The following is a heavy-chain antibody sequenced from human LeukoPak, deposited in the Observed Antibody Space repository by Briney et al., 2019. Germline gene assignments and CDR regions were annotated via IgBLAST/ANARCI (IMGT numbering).Heavy chain of an antibody. CDR2: IKQDGSEK. CDR3: ARDFGPGYSYGYTYDY. V-gene: IGHV3-7*03. D-gene: IGHD5-18*01. CDR1: GFTFGSYW. J-gene: IGHJ4*02. Sequence: PGGSLRLSCAASGFTFGSYWMSWVRQAPGKGLEWVANIKQDGSEKYYVDSVKGRFTISRDNAKNSLYLQMNSLRAEDTAVYYCARDFGPGYSYGYTYDYWGQGTLVTVSS.